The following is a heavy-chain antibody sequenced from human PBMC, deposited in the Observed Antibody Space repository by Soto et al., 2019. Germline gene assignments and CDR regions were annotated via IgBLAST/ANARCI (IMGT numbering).Heavy chain of an antibody. D-gene: IGHD1-1*01. Sequence: SVKVSCKASGGTFSSYAISWVRQAPGQGLEWMGGSIPIFGTANYAQKFQGRVTITAEESTSRAYMELSSLRSEDTAVYYCASRTFRNYYYGMDVWGQGTTVTVSS. V-gene: IGHV1-69*13. CDR1: GGTFSSYA. CDR3: ASRTFRNYYYGMDV. J-gene: IGHJ6*01. CDR2: SIPIFGTA.